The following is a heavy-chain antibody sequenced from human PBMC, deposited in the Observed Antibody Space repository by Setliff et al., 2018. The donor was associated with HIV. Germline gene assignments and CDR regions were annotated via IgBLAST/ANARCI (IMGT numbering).Heavy chain of an antibody. CDR1: GFTFSDCS. CDR3: ASSGSGSYISWFGP. J-gene: IGHJ5*02. D-gene: IGHD3-10*01. CDR2: ITSTGSTI. V-gene: IGHV3-48*01. Sequence: GGSLRLSCAASGFTFSDCSMNWIRQAPGKGLEWISYITSTGSTIFYADSVKGRFTISRDNDKNSVHLQMTSLRAEDTAVYYCASSGSGSYISWFGPWGQGTLVTVSS.